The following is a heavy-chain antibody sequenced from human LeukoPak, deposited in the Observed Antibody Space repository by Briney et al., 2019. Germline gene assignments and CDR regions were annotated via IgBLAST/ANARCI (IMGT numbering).Heavy chain of an antibody. Sequence: SETLSLTCTVSGGSISSYYWSWIRQPPGKGLEWLGYIYYSGSTNYNPSLKSRVTISVDTSKNQFSLKLSSVTAADTAVYYCARDYYDILTGYSNFDYWGQGTLVTVSS. D-gene: IGHD3-9*01. J-gene: IGHJ4*02. CDR1: GGSISSYY. CDR2: IYYSGST. CDR3: ARDYYDILTGYSNFDY. V-gene: IGHV4-59*01.